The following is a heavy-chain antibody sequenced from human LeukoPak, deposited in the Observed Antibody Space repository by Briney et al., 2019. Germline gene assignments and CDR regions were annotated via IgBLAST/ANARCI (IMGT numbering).Heavy chain of an antibody. D-gene: IGHD4-17*01. V-gene: IGHV3-21*01. CDR1: GFTFSSYS. CDR3: ARDRPDYGDAGGQAFDI. Sequence: PGGSLRLSCAASGFTFSSYSMNWVRQAPGKGLEWVSSISSSSSYIYYADSVKGRFTISRDNAKNSLYPQMNSLRAEDTAVYYCARDRPDYGDAGGQAFDIWGQGTMVTVSS. CDR2: ISSSSSYI. J-gene: IGHJ3*02.